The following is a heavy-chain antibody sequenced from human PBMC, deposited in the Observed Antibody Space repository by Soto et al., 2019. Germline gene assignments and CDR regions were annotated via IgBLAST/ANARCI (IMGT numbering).Heavy chain of an antibody. V-gene: IGHV1-69*05. J-gene: IGHJ6*02. D-gene: IGHD2-15*01. CDR1: GGTFSSYA. CDR3: ARGVGCSGGSCYGYYYYGRDV. CDR2: IIPIFGTA. Sequence: QVQLVQSGAEVKKPGSSVKVSCKASGGTFSSYAISWVRQAPGQGLEGMGGIIPIFGTANYAQKFQGRVTITWDESTSTAYMELSSVRSEDTAVYYCARGVGCSGGSCYGYYYYGRDVWGQGTTVTVAS.